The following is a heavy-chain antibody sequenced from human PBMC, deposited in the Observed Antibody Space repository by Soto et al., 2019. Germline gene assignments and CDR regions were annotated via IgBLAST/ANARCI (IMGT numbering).Heavy chain of an antibody. V-gene: IGHV3-30-3*01. D-gene: IGHD3-3*01. J-gene: IGHJ6*02. CDR2: ISFDGSNK. Sequence: QEQLVESGGGVVQPGKSLRLSCEASEFIFNIYAFHWVRQAPGKGLEWVAFISFDGSNKYYADSVKGRFTVSRDNSKNTLSLQMNSLRAEDTAVYYCARSGNYDFSSDYWRRDYYYGMDVWGQGTTVTVSS. CDR1: EFIFNIYA. CDR3: ARSGNYDFSSDYWRRDYYYGMDV.